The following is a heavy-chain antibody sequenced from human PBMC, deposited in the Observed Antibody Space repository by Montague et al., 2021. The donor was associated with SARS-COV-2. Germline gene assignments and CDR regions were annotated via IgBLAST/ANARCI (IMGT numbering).Heavy chain of an antibody. CDR2: KNHGGSS. CDR1: GGSFSDYH. V-gene: IGHV4-34*01. CDR3: SRGAAGY. J-gene: IGHJ4*02. D-gene: IGHD1-1*01. Sequence: SETLSLTCAVYGGSFSDYHWTWFRQHPGEGLQWIGQKNHGGSSKYNPSLKSRVTISIDTSKKQFSLKLTAVTAADTAVYYCSRGAAGYWGQGTLVTVSS.